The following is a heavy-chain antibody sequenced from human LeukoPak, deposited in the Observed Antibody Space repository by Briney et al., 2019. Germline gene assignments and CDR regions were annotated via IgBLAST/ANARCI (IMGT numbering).Heavy chain of an antibody. V-gene: IGHV5-51*01. Sequence: GESLKISCKGSGYSFTSYWIGWVRQMPRKGLEWMGIIYPVVSDTRYSPSFQGQVTISADKSISTAYLQWTSLKASDTAMYYCARHLGIAVAGTVAPDYRGQGTLVTVSS. CDR2: IYPVVSDT. D-gene: IGHD6-19*01. J-gene: IGHJ4*02. CDR1: GYSFTSYW. CDR3: ARHLGIAVAGTVAPDY.